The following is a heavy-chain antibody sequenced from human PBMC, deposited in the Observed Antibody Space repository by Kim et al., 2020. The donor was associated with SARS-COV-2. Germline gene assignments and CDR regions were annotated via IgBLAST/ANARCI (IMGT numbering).Heavy chain of an antibody. V-gene: IGHV1-46*01. J-gene: IGHJ5*02. Sequence: SYAQKFQGRVTMTRDTSTSTVYMELSSLRSEDTAVYYCARGQGSSWYFDPWGQGTLVTVSS. CDR3: ARGQGSSWYFDP. D-gene: IGHD6-13*01.